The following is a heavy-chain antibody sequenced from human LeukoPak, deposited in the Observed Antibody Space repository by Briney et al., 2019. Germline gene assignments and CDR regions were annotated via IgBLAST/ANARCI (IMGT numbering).Heavy chain of an antibody. J-gene: IGHJ4*02. D-gene: IGHD1-26*01. CDR2: ISPYNGNT. CDR1: GYTFIRYG. Sequence: ASVKVSCKTSGYTFIRYGITWVRQAPGQGLEWMAWISPYNGNTKYVQNLQGRLTITTDTSTSTAYMELRSLTSDDTAVYFCAREESIGRYQFLHDSWGQGTLVTVSS. CDR3: AREESIGRYQFLHDS. V-gene: IGHV1-18*01.